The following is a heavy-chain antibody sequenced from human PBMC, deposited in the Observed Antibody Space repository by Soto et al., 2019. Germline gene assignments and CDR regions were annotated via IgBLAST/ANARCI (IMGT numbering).Heavy chain of an antibody. D-gene: IGHD6-19*01. Sequence: QVQLVESGGGVVQPGRSLRLSCAASGFTFSSHAMHWVRQAPGKGLEWVAVIPSDGSNQYYADSVKGRFTISRDNSKNPLYLQMNSLRAEDTAVYYCAREGQQWLVRSCFDYWGQGTLVTVSS. CDR1: GFTFSSHA. V-gene: IGHV3-30-3*01. CDR3: AREGQQWLVRSCFDY. CDR2: IPSDGSNQ. J-gene: IGHJ4*02.